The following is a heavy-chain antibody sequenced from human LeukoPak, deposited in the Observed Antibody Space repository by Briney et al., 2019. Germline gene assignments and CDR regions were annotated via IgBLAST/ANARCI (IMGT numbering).Heavy chain of an antibody. Sequence: ESGPALVKPTQTLTLTCTFSGFSLSTSGMCVSWIRQPPGKALEWLARIDWDDDKYYSTFLKTRLTISKDTSKNQVVLTMTNMDPVDTATYYCARRSGSGSPGYFDYWGQGTLVTVSS. V-gene: IGHV2-70*11. CDR3: ARRSGSGSPGYFDY. J-gene: IGHJ4*02. D-gene: IGHD3-10*01. CDR2: IDWDDDK. CDR1: GFSLSTSGMC.